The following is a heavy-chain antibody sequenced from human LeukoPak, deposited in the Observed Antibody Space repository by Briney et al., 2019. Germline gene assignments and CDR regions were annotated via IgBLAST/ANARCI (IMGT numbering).Heavy chain of an antibody. CDR3: GSGRRRIMRTDPTTPYYEFAY. CDR1: QYTSNNHG. J-gene: IGHJ4*02. D-gene: IGHD3-22*01. V-gene: IGHV1-18*01. Sequence: ASVKVSCKASQYTSNNHGLSWVRQTPEGRLEWLGWISTYNGNTKYAETLQVRVTMTTDRSTYTAYMELKSLRSDDTAVYYCGSGRRRIMRTDPTTPYYEFAYWGQGTQVTVSS. CDR2: ISTYNGNT.